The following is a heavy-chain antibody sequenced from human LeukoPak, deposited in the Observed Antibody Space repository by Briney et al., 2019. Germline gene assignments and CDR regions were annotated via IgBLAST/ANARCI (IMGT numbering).Heavy chain of an antibody. Sequence: SETLSLTCALYGGSFSGYYWSWIRQPPGKGLEWIGEINYSGSTNYNPSLKSRVTISVDTSKNQFSLKLSSVTAADTAVYYCARGVCSGGSCYSEWNYWGQGTLVTVSS. CDR1: GGSFSGYY. V-gene: IGHV4-34*01. J-gene: IGHJ4*02. D-gene: IGHD2-15*01. CDR3: ARGVCSGGSCYSEWNY. CDR2: INYSGST.